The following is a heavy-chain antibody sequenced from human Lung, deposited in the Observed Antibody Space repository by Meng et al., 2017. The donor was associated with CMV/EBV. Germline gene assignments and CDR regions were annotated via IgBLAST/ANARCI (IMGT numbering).Heavy chain of an antibody. J-gene: IGHJ5*02. V-gene: IGHV3-30*02. CDR2: IRYDGRNK. CDR3: ARSYADFWSGCAAP. CDR1: GFTLSNYG. D-gene: IGHD3-3*01. Sequence: CASSGFTLSNYGMHWVRQAPGKGLEWVAFIRYDGRNKQYADSVKGRFTISRDSFKNTLSLQMNSLRVEDTAVYYCARSYADFWSGCAAPWGQGTLVTVSS.